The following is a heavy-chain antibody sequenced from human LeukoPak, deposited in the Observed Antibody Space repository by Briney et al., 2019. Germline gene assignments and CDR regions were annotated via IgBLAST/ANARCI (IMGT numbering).Heavy chain of an antibody. D-gene: IGHD6-13*01. J-gene: IGHJ4*02. Sequence: TLETLSLSCTDSGGSISSYYRSWIRPTAGERLEWIGSIYTSGSTNYNPSLKSRVTISVDKSKNQFSLKLISVTAADTAVYYCARDTVAADGTDYWGQGTLVTVSS. CDR2: IYTSGST. CDR3: ARDTVAADGTDY. CDR1: GGSISSYY. V-gene: IGHV4-4*07.